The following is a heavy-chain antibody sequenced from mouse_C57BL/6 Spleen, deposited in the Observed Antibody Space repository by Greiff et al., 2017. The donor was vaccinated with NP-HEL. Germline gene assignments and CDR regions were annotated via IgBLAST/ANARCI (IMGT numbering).Heavy chain of an antibody. D-gene: IGHD2-1*01. CDR2: IHPSDSDT. CDR3: AMGGDYYGNYFPY. J-gene: IGHJ3*01. Sequence: QPGAELVKPGASVKVSCKASGYTFTSYWMHWVKQRPGQGLEWIGRIHPSDSDTNYNQKFKGKATLTVDKSSSTAYMQLSSLTSEDSAVYYCAMGGDYYGNYFPYWGQGTLVTVSA. V-gene: IGHV1-74*01. CDR1: GYTFTSYW.